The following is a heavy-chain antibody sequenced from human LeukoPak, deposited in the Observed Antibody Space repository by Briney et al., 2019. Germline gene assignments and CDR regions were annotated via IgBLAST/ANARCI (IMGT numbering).Heavy chain of an antibody. D-gene: IGHD2-2*01. Sequence: ASVKVSCKASGYTFTGYYMHWVRQAPGQGLEWMGWINPNSGGTNYAQKFQGRVTMTRDTSISTAYMELSRLRSDDTAVYYCARDLGDIVVVPAANGGDYWGQGTLVTVSS. CDR1: GYTFTGYY. V-gene: IGHV1-2*02. CDR3: ARDLGDIVVVPAANGGDY. CDR2: INPNSGGT. J-gene: IGHJ4*02.